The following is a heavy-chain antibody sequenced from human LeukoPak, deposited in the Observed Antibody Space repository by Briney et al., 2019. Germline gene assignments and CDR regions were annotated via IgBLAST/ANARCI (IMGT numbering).Heavy chain of an antibody. V-gene: IGHV3-30*18. D-gene: IGHD2-15*01. J-gene: IGHJ4*02. CDR2: ISLDGSSK. CDR1: GFTFSSYG. CDR3: AKQGSCSGGSCYAHHFDS. Sequence: GGSLRLSCAASGFTFSSYGMHWVRQAPGKGLEWVALISLDGSSKYYADSVKGRFTISRDNSKNTLYLQMNSLRDEDTAVYHCAKQGSCSGGSCYAHHFDSWGRGTLVIVSS.